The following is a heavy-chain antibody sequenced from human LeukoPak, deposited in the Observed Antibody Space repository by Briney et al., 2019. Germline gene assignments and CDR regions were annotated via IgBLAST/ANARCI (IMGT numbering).Heavy chain of an antibody. CDR2: INPNSGGT. Sequence: GASVKFSCKASGYTFTGYYMHWVRQAPGQGLEWMGWINPNSGGTNYAQKFQGWVTMTRDTSISTAYMELSRLRSDDTAVYYCARGEGYGGIYGMDVWGQGTTVTVSS. V-gene: IGHV1-2*04. CDR3: ARGEGYGGIYGMDV. D-gene: IGHD4-23*01. CDR1: GYTFTGYY. J-gene: IGHJ6*02.